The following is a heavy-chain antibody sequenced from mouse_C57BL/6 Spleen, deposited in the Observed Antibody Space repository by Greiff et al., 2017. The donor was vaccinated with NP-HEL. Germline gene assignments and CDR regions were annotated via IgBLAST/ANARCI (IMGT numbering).Heavy chain of an antibody. CDR3: ARNGDYGSSFDY. Sequence: QVQLQQPGAELVKPGASVKMSCKASGYTFTSYWITWVKQRPGQGLEWIGDIYPGSGSTNYNEKFKGKATLTADKSSSTAYMQFSSLTSEDSAIYYCARNGDYGSSFDYWGQGTTLTVSS. V-gene: IGHV1-55*01. J-gene: IGHJ2*01. CDR2: IYPGSGST. CDR1: GYTFTSYW. D-gene: IGHD1-1*01.